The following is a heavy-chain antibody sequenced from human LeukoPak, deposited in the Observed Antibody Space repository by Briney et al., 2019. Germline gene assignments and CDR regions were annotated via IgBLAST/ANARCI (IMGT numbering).Heavy chain of an antibody. CDR3: ATNYPQLACGN. D-gene: IGHD6-13*01. V-gene: IGHV4-4*07. Sequence: NPSETLSLTCTVSGGPMSSYLWTWIRQPAGKGLEWIGRMYTSGSTNYNPSLKSRVTMSIDTSKKQFSLRLHSVTAADTAVYYCATNYPQLACGNWGQGTLVTVSS. J-gene: IGHJ4*02. CDR1: GGPMSSYL. CDR2: MYTSGST.